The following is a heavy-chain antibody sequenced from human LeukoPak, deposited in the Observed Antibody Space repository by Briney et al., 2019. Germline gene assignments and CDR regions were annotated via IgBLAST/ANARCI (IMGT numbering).Heavy chain of an antibody. CDR3: AREGIAVAGILGY. CDR1: GGSFSGYY. J-gene: IGHJ4*02. Sequence: SETLSLTCAVYGGSFSGYYWSWIRQPPGKGLEWIGEINHSGSTNYNPSLKSRVTISVDTSKNQFSLKLSSVTAADTAVYYCAREGIAVAGILGYWGQGTLVTVSS. V-gene: IGHV4-34*01. CDR2: INHSGST. D-gene: IGHD6-19*01.